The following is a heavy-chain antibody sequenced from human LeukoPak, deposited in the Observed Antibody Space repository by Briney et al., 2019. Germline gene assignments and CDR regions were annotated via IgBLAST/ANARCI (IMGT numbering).Heavy chain of an antibody. CDR3: ARHRTGYSYGYYYYYMDV. V-gene: IGHV4-38-2*02. J-gene: IGHJ6*03. D-gene: IGHD5-18*01. Sequence: SETLSLTCTVSGYSISSGYYWGWIRQPPGKGLEWIGSIYYSGSTYYNPSLKSRVTISVDTSKSQFSLKLSSVTAADTAVYYCARHRTGYSYGYYYYYMDVWGKGTTVTISS. CDR2: IYYSGST. CDR1: GYSISSGYY.